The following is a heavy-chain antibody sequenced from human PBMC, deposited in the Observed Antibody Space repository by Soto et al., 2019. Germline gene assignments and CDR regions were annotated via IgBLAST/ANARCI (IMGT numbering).Heavy chain of an antibody. V-gene: IGHV4-39*01. CDR2: IYYSGST. Sequence: PSETLSLTCTVSGGSISSSSYYWGWIRQPPGKGLEWIGSIYYSGSTYYNPSLKSRVTISVDTSKNQFSLKLSSVTAADTAVYYCARPPPRSSSWDVMDVWGQGTTVTVSS. D-gene: IGHD6-13*01. CDR3: ARPPPRSSSWDVMDV. J-gene: IGHJ6*02. CDR1: GGSISSSSYY.